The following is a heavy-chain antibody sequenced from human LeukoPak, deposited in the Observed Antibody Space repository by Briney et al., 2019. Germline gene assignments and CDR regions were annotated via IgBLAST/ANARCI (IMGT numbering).Heavy chain of an antibody. Sequence: GGSLRLSCAASGFTFSDYYMSWIRQAPGKGLEWVSYISSSGSTIYYADSVKGRFTISRDNAKNSLYLQMNSLRAEDTAVYYCARVGGLRSDTLFPHIYFDYWGQGTLVTVSS. D-gene: IGHD2-21*01. J-gene: IGHJ4*02. CDR3: ARVGGLRSDTLFPHIYFDY. V-gene: IGHV3-11*01. CDR2: ISSSGSTI. CDR1: GFTFSDYY.